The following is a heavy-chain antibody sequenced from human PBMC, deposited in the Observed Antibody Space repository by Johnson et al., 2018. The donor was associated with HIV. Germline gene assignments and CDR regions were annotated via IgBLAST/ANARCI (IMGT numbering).Heavy chain of an antibody. Sequence: VQLVESGGGLVQPGGSLRLSCAASGFTFSSYSMSWVRPAPGKGLVSVSDLSGSGGSTYYADSVKGRFTISRDNAKNTMYLQMNSLSAEDTAVYYCAKVGYYYDSSGYYYGAFEIWGQGTMVTVSS. V-gene: IGHV3-23*04. CDR2: LSGSGGST. CDR1: GFTFSSYS. CDR3: AKVGYYYDSSGYYYGAFEI. D-gene: IGHD3-22*01. J-gene: IGHJ3*02.